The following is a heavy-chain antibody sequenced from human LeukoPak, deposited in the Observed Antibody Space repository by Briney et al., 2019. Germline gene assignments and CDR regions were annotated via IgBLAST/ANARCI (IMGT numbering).Heavy chain of an antibody. Sequence: PGGSLRLSCAASGFAFNSYWMSWVRQAPGKGLEWVSAISGSGGSTYYADSVKGRFTISRDNSKNTLYLQMNSLKAEDTAVYYCAKGLSSGWAYWGQGTLVTVSS. V-gene: IGHV3-23*01. CDR3: AKGLSSGWAY. D-gene: IGHD6-19*01. CDR2: ISGSGGST. CDR1: GFAFNSYW. J-gene: IGHJ4*02.